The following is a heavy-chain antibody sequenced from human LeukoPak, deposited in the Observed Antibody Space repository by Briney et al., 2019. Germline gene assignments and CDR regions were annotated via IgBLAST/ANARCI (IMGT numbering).Heavy chain of an antibody. D-gene: IGHD6-6*01. J-gene: IGHJ5*02. V-gene: IGHV4-4*02. CDR1: GGSISSSNW. Sequence: SETLSLTCAVSGGSISSSNWWSWVRQPPGKGLEWIGEIYHSGSTNYNPSLKSRVTMSVDTSKNQFSLKLSSVTAADTAVYYCARAPEYSNSPGWFDPWGQGTLVTVSS. CDR2: IYHSGST. CDR3: ARAPEYSNSPGWFDP.